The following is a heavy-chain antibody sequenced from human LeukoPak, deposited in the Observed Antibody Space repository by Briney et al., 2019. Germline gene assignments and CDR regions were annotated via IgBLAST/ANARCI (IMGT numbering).Heavy chain of an antibody. CDR1: GFTFSNYA. CDR3: ARVTTMTTGLANY. D-gene: IGHD4-17*01. CDR2: ITIGDSTT. Sequence: GGSLRLSCAASGFTFSNYAMSWVRQAPAKGLEWVSAITIGDSTTYYAVSVKGRFTISRDNSKNTLYLQTNSLRAEDTAVYYCARVTTMTTGLANYWGQGILVTVSS. V-gene: IGHV3-23*01. J-gene: IGHJ4*02.